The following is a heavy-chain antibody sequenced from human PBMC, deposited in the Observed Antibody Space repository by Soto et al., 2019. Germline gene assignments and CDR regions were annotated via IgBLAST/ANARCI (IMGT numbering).Heavy chain of an antibody. D-gene: IGHD6-13*01. CDR3: ARVESVSSWTNVYHYYYGMDV. CDR1: GFTVSSNY. CDR2: IYSGGRT. V-gene: IGHV3-53*01. J-gene: IGHJ6*02. Sequence: PGGSLRLSCAASGFTVSSNYMSWVRQAPGKGLEWVSVIYSGGRTYYADSVKGRFTISRDNPKNTLYLQMNSLRAKDTAVYYCARVESVSSWTNVYHYYYGMDVWGQGTTVTVS.